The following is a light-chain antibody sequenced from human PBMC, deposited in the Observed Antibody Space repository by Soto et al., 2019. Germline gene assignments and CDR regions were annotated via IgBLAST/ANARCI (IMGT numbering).Light chain of an antibody. CDR1: QSVSSN. V-gene: IGKV3-11*01. CDR2: DAS. CDR3: QQRTNWPLT. J-gene: IGKJ4*01. Sequence: EIVLTQSPATLSLSPGERATLSCRASQSVSSNLAWYQQKPGQAPRLLIYDASQRATGIPARFSGSGSGTDFTLTISSLESEDFAVYYCQQRTNWPLTFGGGTKEEIK.